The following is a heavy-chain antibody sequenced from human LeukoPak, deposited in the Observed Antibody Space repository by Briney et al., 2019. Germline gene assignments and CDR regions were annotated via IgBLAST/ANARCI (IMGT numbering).Heavy chain of an antibody. CDR1: GGSISSYY. Sequence: SETLSLTCTVSGGSISSYYWSWIRQPPGKGLGWIGYIYYSGSTNYNPSLKSRVTISVDTSKNQFSLKLSSVTAADTAVYYCAVYYYGSGSHPLDAFDIWGQGTMVTVSS. CDR3: AVYYYGSGSHPLDAFDI. CDR2: IYYSGST. V-gene: IGHV4-59*08. D-gene: IGHD3-10*01. J-gene: IGHJ3*02.